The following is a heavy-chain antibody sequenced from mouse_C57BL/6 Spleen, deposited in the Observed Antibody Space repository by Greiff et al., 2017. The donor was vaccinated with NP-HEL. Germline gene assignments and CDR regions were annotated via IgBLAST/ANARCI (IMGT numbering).Heavy chain of an antibody. CDR3: AKSGYSNYIDY. D-gene: IGHD2-5*01. Sequence: VQLQQPGAELVKPGASVQLSCKASGYTFTSYWMHWVKQRPGQGLEWIGMIHPNSGSTNYNEKFKSKATLTVDKSSSTAYMQLSSLTSEDSAVYYCAKSGYSNYIDYWGQGTTLTVSS. CDR2: IHPNSGST. J-gene: IGHJ2*01. CDR1: GYTFTSYW. V-gene: IGHV1-64*01.